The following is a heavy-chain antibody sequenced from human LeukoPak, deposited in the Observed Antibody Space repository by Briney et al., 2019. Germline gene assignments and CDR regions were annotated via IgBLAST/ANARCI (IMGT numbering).Heavy chain of an antibody. CDR2: INQDGTEK. V-gene: IGHV3-7*01. Sequence: SGGSLRLSCAASGFTFSSFWMAWVRQAPGKGLEWVATINQDGTEKYYVDSVRGRSTISRDNAKTSLYLQMNSLRAEDTAVYYCARGVPTGIDYFDYWGQGTLVTVSS. CDR3: ARGVPTGIDYFDY. J-gene: IGHJ4*02. CDR1: GFTFSSFW. D-gene: IGHD1-1*01.